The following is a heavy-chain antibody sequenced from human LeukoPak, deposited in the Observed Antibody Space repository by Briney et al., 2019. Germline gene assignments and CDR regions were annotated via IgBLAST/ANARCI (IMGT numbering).Heavy chain of an antibody. D-gene: IGHD1-1*01. CDR2: IYYSGST. CDR3: ARADPLERAYDY. CDR1: GGSISSYY. V-gene: IGHV4-59*01. Sequence: SETLSLTCTVSGGSISSYYWSWIRKPPGKGLELIGYIYYSGSTNYNPSLKSRVTISVDTSKNQFSLKLSSVTAADTAVYYCARADPLERAYDYWGQGTLVTVSS. J-gene: IGHJ4*02.